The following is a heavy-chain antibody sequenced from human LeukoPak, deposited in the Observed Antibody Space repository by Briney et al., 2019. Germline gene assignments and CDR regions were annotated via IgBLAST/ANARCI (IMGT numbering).Heavy chain of an antibody. CDR2: YYYSGNS. Sequence: SETLSLTCTVSGGSISSSNYYWGWIRQPPGKGLEGIGSYYYSGNSYYNPSLNNPVTISVDTSKYQFSLKLRFVTAAGTAVYFCARIRLTVAGGVFNYWGQGTLVTVSS. J-gene: IGHJ4*02. CDR3: ARIRLTVAGGVFNY. D-gene: IGHD6-19*01. CDR1: GGSISSSNYY. V-gene: IGHV4-39*01.